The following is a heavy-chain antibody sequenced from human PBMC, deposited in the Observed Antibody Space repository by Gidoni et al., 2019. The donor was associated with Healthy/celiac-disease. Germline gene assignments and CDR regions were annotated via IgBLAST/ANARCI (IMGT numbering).Heavy chain of an antibody. Sequence: QVQLVQSGAEVKKPGSSVKVSCKASGGTFSSYAISWVRQAPGQGLEWMGGIIPIFGTANYAQKFQGRVTITADESTSTAYMELSSLRSEDTAVYYCARDRVSSGWYGGGPGDNWFDPWGQGTLVTVSS. D-gene: IGHD6-19*01. CDR1: GGTFSSYA. J-gene: IGHJ5*02. CDR2: IIPIFGTA. V-gene: IGHV1-69*01. CDR3: ARDRVSSGWYGGGPGDNWFDP.